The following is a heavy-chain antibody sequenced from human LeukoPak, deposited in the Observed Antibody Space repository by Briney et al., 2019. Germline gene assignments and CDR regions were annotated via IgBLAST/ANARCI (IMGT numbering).Heavy chain of an antibody. CDR2: NSGDSGNT. J-gene: IGHJ4*02. V-gene: IGHV3-43*01. CDR3: TKDIGERGYSVH. D-gene: IGHD5/OR15-5a*01. CDR1: GFTFHDYP. Sequence: GGSLRLSCSASGFTFHDYPMHRVREAPGKGVEWVSLNSGDSGNTYYADSGEGRFTISRDNSKNSLFLQMNSLRTADSAFYYCTKDIGERGYSVHWGQGTLVTVSS.